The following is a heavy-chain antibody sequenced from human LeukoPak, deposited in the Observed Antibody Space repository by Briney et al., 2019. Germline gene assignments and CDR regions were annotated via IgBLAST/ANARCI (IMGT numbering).Heavy chain of an antibody. CDR2: ISGSGGST. J-gene: IGHJ6*02. Sequence: GGSLRLSCAASGFTFSSYAMSWVRQAPGKGLEWVSAISGSGGSTYYADSVKGRFTISRDNSKNTLYLQMNSLRAEDTAVYYCAKDRVSRAYYYYGMDVWGQGATVIVSS. CDR1: GFTFSSYA. V-gene: IGHV3-23*01. D-gene: IGHD3-10*01. CDR3: AKDRVSRAYYYYGMDV.